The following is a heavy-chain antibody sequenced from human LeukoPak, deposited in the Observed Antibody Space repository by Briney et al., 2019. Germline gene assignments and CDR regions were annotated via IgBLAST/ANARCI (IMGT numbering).Heavy chain of an antibody. CDR1: GFTFSSYW. D-gene: IGHD5-12*01. CDR3: ARPRGSYSRHSFDI. V-gene: IGHV3-7*01. CDR2: IKQDGSEK. Sequence: SGGSLRLSCAASGFTFSSYWMSWVRQAPGKGLEWVANIKQDGSEKYYVDSVKGRFTISRDNAENSLYPQMNSLRAEDTAVCYCARPRGSYSRHSFDIWGLGTMVTVSS. J-gene: IGHJ3*02.